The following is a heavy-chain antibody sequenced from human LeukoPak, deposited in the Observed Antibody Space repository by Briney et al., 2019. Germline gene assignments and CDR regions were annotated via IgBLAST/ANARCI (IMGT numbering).Heavy chain of an antibody. J-gene: IGHJ4*02. CDR2: IYYSGST. V-gene: IGHV4-39*07. CDR1: GGSISSSSYY. CDR3: ARGPLKFRPDGLSYYFDY. Sequence: PSETLSLTCTVSGGSISSSSYYWGWIRQPPGKGLEWIGSIYYSGSTYYNPSLKSRVTISVDTSKNQFSLKLSSVTAADTAVYYCARGPLKFRPDGLSYYFDYWGQGTLVTVSS. D-gene: IGHD3-10*01.